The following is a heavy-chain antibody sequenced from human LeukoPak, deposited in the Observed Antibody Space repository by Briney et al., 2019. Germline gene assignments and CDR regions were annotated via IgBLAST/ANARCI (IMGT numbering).Heavy chain of an antibody. V-gene: IGHV1-2*02. D-gene: IGHD2-15*01. CDR1: GYTYTGYY. Sequence: ASVKVSCTASGYTYTGYYIHWVRQAPGQGLEWMGWINPNSGGTNYAQKFQGRVTMTRDTSISTAYMELSRLRSDDTAVYYCARDGDPRYSAPYNWFDPWGQGTLVTVSS. J-gene: IGHJ5*02. CDR2: INPNSGGT. CDR3: ARDGDPRYSAPYNWFDP.